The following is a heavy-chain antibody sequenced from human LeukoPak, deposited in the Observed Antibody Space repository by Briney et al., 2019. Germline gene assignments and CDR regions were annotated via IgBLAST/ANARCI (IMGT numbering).Heavy chain of an antibody. CDR1: GYTLTELS. CDR3: ACRDGYNWDY. D-gene: IGHD5-24*01. J-gene: IGHJ4*02. Sequence: ASVKVSCKVSGYTLTELSMHWVRQAPGKGLEWMGGFDPEDGETIYAQKFQGRATMTEDTSTDTAYMELSSLRSEDAAVYYCACRDGYNWDYWGQGTLVTVSS. V-gene: IGHV1-24*01. CDR2: FDPEDGET.